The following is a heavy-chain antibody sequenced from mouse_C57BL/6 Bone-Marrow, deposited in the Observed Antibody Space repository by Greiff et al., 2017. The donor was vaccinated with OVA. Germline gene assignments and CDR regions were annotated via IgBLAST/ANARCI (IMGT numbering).Heavy chain of an antibody. CDR1: GYTFTRYW. V-gene: IGHV1-55*01. Sequence: QVQLQQPGAELVKPGASVKMSCKASGYTFTRYWITWVKQRPGQGLAWIGDIYPGSGSTNYNEKFKSKATLTVDTSSSTAYMQLSSLTSEDSAVYYCASPLITTVTYFDVWGTGTTVTVSS. J-gene: IGHJ1*03. CDR3: ASPLITTVTYFDV. CDR2: IYPGSGST. D-gene: IGHD1-1*01.